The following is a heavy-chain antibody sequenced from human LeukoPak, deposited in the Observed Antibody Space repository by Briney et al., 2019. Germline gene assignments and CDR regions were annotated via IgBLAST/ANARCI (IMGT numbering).Heavy chain of an antibody. Sequence: EASVKVSCKASGYTFTGYYMHWVRQAPGQGLEWMGWINPNSGGTNYAQKFQGRVTMTRDTSISTAYMELSRLRSVDTAVYYCARSDSYGYGYGEWGQGTLVTVSS. V-gene: IGHV1-2*02. CDR3: ARSDSYGYGYGE. CDR1: GYTFTGYY. D-gene: IGHD5-18*01. J-gene: IGHJ4*02. CDR2: INPNSGGT.